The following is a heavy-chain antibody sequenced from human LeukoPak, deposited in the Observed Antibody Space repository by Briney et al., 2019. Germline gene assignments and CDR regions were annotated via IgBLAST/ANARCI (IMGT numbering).Heavy chain of an antibody. J-gene: IGHJ6*01. CDR3: VRLRSNSDPSGDYYYY. CDR2: IKKGAAQT. V-gene: IGHV3-21*01. Sequence: SLRPSRAPSQFSLRSFSINWVRQAPRQGMEWVSSIKKGAAQTYYADSTRGRLTASRDDPKNTLSLQMDSLRAPDTPVCYCVRLRSNSDPSGDYYYY. D-gene: IGHD5-12*01. CDR1: QFSLRSFS.